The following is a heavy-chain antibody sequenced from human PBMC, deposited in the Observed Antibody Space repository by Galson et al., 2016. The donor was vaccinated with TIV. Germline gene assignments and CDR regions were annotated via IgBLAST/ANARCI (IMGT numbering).Heavy chain of an antibody. CDR3: ARDDGSTSGSNY. J-gene: IGHJ4*02. V-gene: IGHV1-2*02. CDR2: INPNSGGT. CDR1: GYTLTSYD. Sequence: SVKVSCKASGYTLTSYDINWVRQATGQGLEWMGWINPNSGGTVYAQRFQGRVTMTRDTSITTAYMDLSRLRSDDTAVYYCARDDGSTSGSNYWGQGTLVTVSS. D-gene: IGHD3-22*01.